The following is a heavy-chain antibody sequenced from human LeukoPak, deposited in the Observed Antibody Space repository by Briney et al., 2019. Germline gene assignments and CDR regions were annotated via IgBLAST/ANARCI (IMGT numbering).Heavy chain of an antibody. Sequence: PGGSLRLSCAASGFTFSSYGMHWVRQAPGKGLEWVAVISYDGSNKYYADSVKGRFTISRDISKNTQFLQINSLRFEDTAVYFCARERCSGGSCTYDPFDIWGHGTMVTVST. V-gene: IGHV3-30*03. D-gene: IGHD2-15*01. CDR1: GFTFSSYG. CDR2: ISYDGSNK. J-gene: IGHJ3*02. CDR3: ARERCSGGSCTYDPFDI.